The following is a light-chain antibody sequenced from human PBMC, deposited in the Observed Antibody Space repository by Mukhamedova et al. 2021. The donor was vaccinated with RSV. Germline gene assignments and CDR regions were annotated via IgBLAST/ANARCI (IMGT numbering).Light chain of an antibody. V-gene: IGLV2-14*01. Sequence: GTSSDIGGYKYVSWYQQYPGKAPKLMIYEVSNRPSGVSNRFSGSKSGNTASLTISGLQAEDEADYYCSSYATSSTWVFGGGTKVT. CDR3: SSYATSSTWV. CDR2: EVS. J-gene: IGLJ3*02. CDR1: SSDIGGYKY.